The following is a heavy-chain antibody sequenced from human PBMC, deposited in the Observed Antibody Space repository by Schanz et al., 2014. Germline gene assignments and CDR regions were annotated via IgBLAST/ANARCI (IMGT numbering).Heavy chain of an antibody. D-gene: IGHD6-6*01. V-gene: IGHV1-18*01. CDR3: ARYQSPYTNSSDVRYFDY. CDR1: GYTFTSYG. J-gene: IGHJ4*02. CDR2: ISPYNGNT. Sequence: QVQLVQSGAEVKKPGASVKVSCKASGYTFTSYGISWVRQAPGQGLEWMGWISPYNGNTNYAQKLQGRVTMTADTSTSTAYMDLRILRSDDTAVYYCARYQSPYTNSSDVRYFDYWGQGSLVTVSS.